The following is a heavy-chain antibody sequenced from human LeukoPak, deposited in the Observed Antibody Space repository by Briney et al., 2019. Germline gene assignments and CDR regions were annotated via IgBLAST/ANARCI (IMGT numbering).Heavy chain of an antibody. CDR1: VGTFSSYA. CDR3: ARADGYYDSSGYYYPLDY. V-gene: IGHV1-69*04. CDR2: IIPILGIA. D-gene: IGHD3-22*01. Sequence: SVKVSFKSSVGTFSSYAISWVRQAPGQGLEWMGRIIPILGIANYAQKFQGRLMITADKSTSTAYMELSSLRAEDAAGYDCARADGYYDSSGYYYPLDYWGQGTLVTVSS. J-gene: IGHJ4*02.